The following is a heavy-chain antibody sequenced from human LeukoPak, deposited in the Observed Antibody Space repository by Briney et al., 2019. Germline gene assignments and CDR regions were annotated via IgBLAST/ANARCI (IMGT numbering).Heavy chain of an antibody. CDR1: GYSISSGYY. CDR3: ARLQIVVVPVRFDP. CDR2: IYHSGST. J-gene: IGHJ5*02. V-gene: IGHV4-38-2*02. D-gene: IGHD2-2*01. Sequence: SETLSLTCTVSGYSISSGYYWGWIRQPPGKGLEWIGSIYHSGSTYYNPSLKSRVTISVDTSKNQFSLKLSSVTAADTAVYYCARLQIVVVPVRFDPWGQGTLVTVSS.